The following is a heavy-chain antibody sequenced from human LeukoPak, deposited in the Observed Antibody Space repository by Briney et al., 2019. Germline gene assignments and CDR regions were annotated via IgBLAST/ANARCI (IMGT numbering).Heavy chain of an antibody. V-gene: IGHV3-15*01. D-gene: IGHD5/OR15-5a*01. Sequence: GGSLRLSCAASGFTFSNAWMSWVRQAPGKGLEWVGRIKSKTDGGTTDYAAPVKGRFTISRDDSKNTLYLQMNSLKTEDTAVYYCTTDFTSVYYIDYWGQGTLVTVSS. CDR2: IKSKTDGGTT. J-gene: IGHJ4*02. CDR1: GFTFSNAW. CDR3: TTDFTSVYYIDY.